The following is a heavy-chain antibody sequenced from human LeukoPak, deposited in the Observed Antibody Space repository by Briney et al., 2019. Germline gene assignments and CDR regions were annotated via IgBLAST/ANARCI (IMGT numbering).Heavy chain of an antibody. D-gene: IGHD3-10*01. J-gene: IGHJ4*02. CDR1: GYTFTGYY. Sequence: ASVKVSCKASGYTFTGYYMHWLRQPPGQGREGMGWINHNSGGTNYAQKFQGRLTINRDTSISTAYMELSRSSSDETAVYYCARRYGSGSLDYWGQGTLVTVSS. V-gene: IGHV1-2*02. CDR3: ARRYGSGSLDY. CDR2: INHNSGGT.